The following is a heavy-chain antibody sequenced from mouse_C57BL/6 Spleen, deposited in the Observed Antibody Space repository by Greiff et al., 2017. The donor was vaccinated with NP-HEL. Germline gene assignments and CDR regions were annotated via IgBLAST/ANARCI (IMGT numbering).Heavy chain of an antibody. CDR3: TTRQLRLLWFAY. D-gene: IGHD3-2*02. CDR2: IRNKANNHAT. V-gene: IGHV6-6*01. Sequence: EVKLLESGGGLVQPGGSMKLSCAASGFTFSDAWMDWVRQSPEKGLEWVAEIRNKANNHATYYAESVKGRFTISRDDSKSSVYLQMNSLRAEDTGIYYCTTRQLRLLWFAYWGQGTLVTVSA. J-gene: IGHJ3*01. CDR1: GFTFSDAW.